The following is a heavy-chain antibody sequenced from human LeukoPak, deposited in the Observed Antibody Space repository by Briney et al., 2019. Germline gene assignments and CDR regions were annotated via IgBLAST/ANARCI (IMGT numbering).Heavy chain of an antibody. CDR2: FSGSGGST. V-gene: IGHV3-23*01. CDR1: GFTFSSYA. CDR3: AKGLTLGFDY. Sequence: GGSLRLSCAASGFTFSSYAMSWVRRAPGKGLEWVSAFSGSGGSTYYADSVKGRFTISRDNSKNTLYLQINSLRAEDTAVYYCAKGLTLGFDYWGQGTLVTVSS. D-gene: IGHD3-3*01. J-gene: IGHJ4*02.